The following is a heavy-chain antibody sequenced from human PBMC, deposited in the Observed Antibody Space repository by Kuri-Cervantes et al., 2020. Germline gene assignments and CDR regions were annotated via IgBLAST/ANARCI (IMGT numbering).Heavy chain of an antibody. V-gene: IGHV3-30*03. CDR1: GFTFSSYG. CDR3: TRRRYFDY. Sequence: GESLKISCAASGFTFSSYGMHWVRQAPGKGLEWVAVISYDGSNKYYADSEKGRFTISRDNSKNTLYLQMNSLKTEDTAVYYCTRRRYFDYWGQGTLVTVSS. J-gene: IGHJ4*02. CDR2: ISYDGSNK.